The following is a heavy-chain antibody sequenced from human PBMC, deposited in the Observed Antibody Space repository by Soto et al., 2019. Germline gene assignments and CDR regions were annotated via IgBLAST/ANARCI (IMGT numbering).Heavy chain of an antibody. J-gene: IGHJ4*02. Sequence: QVQLVESGGGVVQPGRSLRLSCAASGFTFRNYGMHWVRQAPGKGLEWMAVIWYDGSNKYYADSVKGRFTISRDNSKNTLYLQMNSLRDEDTAVYYCARGRDGCNPDYWGQGTLVTVSS. CDR2: IWYDGSNK. CDR3: ARGRDGCNPDY. D-gene: IGHD6-19*01. CDR1: GFTFRNYG. V-gene: IGHV3-33*01.